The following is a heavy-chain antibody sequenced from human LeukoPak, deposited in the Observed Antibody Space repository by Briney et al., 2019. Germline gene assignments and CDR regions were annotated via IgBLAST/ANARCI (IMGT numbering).Heavy chain of an antibody. CDR3: ARQSRGTTARLFDY. Sequence: PSETLSLTRTVSGDSISSYYWSWIRQPPGKGLEWIGYISYSGSTTYNPSLESRVTISGDTSKNQFSLKLSSVTAADTAFYYCARQSRGTTARLFDYWGQGTLVTVSS. CDR2: ISYSGST. J-gene: IGHJ4*02. D-gene: IGHD1-1*01. V-gene: IGHV4-59*08. CDR1: GDSISSYY.